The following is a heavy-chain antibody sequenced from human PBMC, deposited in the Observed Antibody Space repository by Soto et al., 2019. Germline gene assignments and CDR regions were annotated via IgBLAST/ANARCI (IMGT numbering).Heavy chain of an antibody. D-gene: IGHD6-13*01. CDR2: LYTGGTI. Sequence: EVQLVESGGGLVQPGGSLRLSCAASGFSVSSKYMSWVRQAPDKGLEWVSVLYTGGTIFYTDSVRGRFTISRNSSNNTLYLQMNSLRAEDTALYYCAKDIGQGIAANHYWYFDLWGRGTLVTVSS. V-gene: IGHV3-53*04. J-gene: IGHJ2*01. CDR3: AKDIGQGIAANHYWYFDL. CDR1: GFSVSSKY.